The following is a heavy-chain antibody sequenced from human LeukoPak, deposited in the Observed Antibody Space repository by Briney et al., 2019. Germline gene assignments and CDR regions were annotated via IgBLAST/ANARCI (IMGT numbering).Heavy chain of an antibody. CDR1: GGSFSGYY. D-gene: IGHD1-26*01. V-gene: IGHV4-34*01. Sequence: SETLSLTCAVYGGSFSGYYWSWIRQPPGKGLEWIGEINHSGSTNYNPSLKSRVTISVDTSKNQFSLKLSSVTAADTAVYYCARDVGAQSLDYWGQGTLVTVSS. CDR2: INHSGST. CDR3: ARDVGAQSLDY. J-gene: IGHJ4*02.